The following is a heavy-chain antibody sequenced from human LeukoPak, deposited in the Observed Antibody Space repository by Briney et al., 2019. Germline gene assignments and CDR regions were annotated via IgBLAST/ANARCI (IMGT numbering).Heavy chain of an antibody. CDR1: GGSISSSSYY. D-gene: IGHD3-10*01. CDR3: ARVSGEFSFYFDY. V-gene: IGHV4-39*07. CDR2: IYYSGST. J-gene: IGHJ4*02. Sequence: SETLSLTCTVSGGSISSSSYYWGWIRQPPGKGLEWIGSIYYSGSTYYNPSLKSRVTISVDRSKNQFSLKLSSVTAADTAVYYCARVSGEFSFYFDYWGQGTLVTVSS.